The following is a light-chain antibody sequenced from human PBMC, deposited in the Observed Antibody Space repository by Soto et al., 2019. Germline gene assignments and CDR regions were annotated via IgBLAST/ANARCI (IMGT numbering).Light chain of an antibody. J-gene: IGLJ2*01. CDR1: NTDVGGFTY. V-gene: IGLV2-11*01. CDR3: CSHSGRYRFVV. CDR2: DVT. Sequence: QSALTQPRTVSGSTGQSVTISCTATNTDVGGFTYDSWYQQYPGKAPKLLVHDVTKRPSGVPDRFSGSKSGNTASLTISGLQAEDEAEYYCCSHSGRYRFVVFGGGTKLTVL.